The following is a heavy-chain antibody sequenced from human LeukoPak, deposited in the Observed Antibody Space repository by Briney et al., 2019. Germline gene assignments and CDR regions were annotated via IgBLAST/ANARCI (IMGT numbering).Heavy chain of an antibody. CDR1: GFTFSSYA. CDR2: ISNSGDTT. Sequence: GGSLRLSCAASGFTFSSYAMSWVRQAPGKGLEWVSAISNSGDTTYNADSVKGRFTISRDNSKNTLYLQMNSLRAEDTAVYYCAKSGPRFSGRNLSPWFDPWGLGTLVTVSS. CDR3: AKSGPRFSGRNLSPWFDP. J-gene: IGHJ5*02. D-gene: IGHD1-26*01. V-gene: IGHV3-23*01.